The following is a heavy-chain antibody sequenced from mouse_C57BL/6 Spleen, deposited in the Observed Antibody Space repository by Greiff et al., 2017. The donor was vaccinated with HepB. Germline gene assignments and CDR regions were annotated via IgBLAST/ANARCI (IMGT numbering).Heavy chain of an antibody. CDR1: GYAFSSSW. CDR2: IYPGDGDT. CDR3: ARGSTVGY. V-gene: IGHV1-82*01. J-gene: IGHJ2*01. Sequence: VQLQQSGPELVKPGASVKISCKASGYAFSSSWMNWVKQRPGKGLEWIGRIYPGDGDTNYNGKLKGKATLTADKSSSTAYMQLSSLTSEDSAVYFCARGSTVGYWGQGTTLTVSS. D-gene: IGHD1-1*01.